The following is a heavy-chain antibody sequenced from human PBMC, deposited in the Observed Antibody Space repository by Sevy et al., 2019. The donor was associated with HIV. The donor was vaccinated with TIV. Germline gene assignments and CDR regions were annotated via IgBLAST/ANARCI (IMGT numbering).Heavy chain of an antibody. D-gene: IGHD6-19*01. J-gene: IGHJ4*02. CDR3: ARARYTSGWGYFDY. Sequence: GGSLRLSCAASGFTFSDYYMSWIRQAPGKGLEWVSYISTSSSYTNYADSVKGRFTISRDNAKSSLYLHMNSLRAEDSAVYYCARARYTSGWGYFDYWGQGTLVTVPS. CDR2: ISTSSSYT. CDR1: GFTFSDYY. V-gene: IGHV3-11*06.